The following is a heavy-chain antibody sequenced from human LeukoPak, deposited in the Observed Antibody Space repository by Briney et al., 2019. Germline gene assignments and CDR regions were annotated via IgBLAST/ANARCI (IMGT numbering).Heavy chain of an antibody. D-gene: IGHD3-16*02. V-gene: IGHV1-69*06. CDR2: IIPIFGTA. J-gene: IGHJ4*02. Sequence: GASVKVSCKASGGTFSSYAISWVRQAPGQGLEWMGGIIPIFGTANYAQKFQGRVTITADKSTSTAYMELSSLRSEDTAVYYCARVLNDYVWGSYRYWGQGTLVTVSS. CDR3: ARVLNDYVWGSYRY. CDR1: GGTFSSYA.